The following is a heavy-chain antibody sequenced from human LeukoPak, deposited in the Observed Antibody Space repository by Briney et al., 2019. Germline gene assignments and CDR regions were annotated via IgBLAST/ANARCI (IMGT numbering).Heavy chain of an antibody. CDR1: GGSISSYY. D-gene: IGHD3-3*01. J-gene: IGHJ4*02. Sequence: SETLSLTCTVSGGSISSYYWSWIRQPPGKGLEWIGYIYYSGSTNYNPSLKNRVTISVDTSKNQFSLKLTSVTAADTAVYYCARGVPEYYDFWSGYFYYFDYWGQGTLVTVSS. CDR2: IYYSGST. CDR3: ARGVPEYYDFWSGYFYYFDY. V-gene: IGHV4-59*01.